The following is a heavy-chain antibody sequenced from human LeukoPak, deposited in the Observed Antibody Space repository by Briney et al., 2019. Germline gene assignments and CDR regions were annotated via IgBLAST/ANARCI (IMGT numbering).Heavy chain of an antibody. J-gene: IGHJ4*02. D-gene: IGHD4-17*01. V-gene: IGHV4-61*02. CDR2: IYTSGST. Sequence: SETLSLTCTVSGVSISSGSYYWSWIRQPAGKGLEWIGRIYTSGSTNYNPSLKSRVTISVDTSKNQFSLKLSSVTAADTAVYYCARGDYGDYVSHYWGQGTLVTVSS. CDR1: GVSISSGSYY. CDR3: ARGDYGDYVSHY.